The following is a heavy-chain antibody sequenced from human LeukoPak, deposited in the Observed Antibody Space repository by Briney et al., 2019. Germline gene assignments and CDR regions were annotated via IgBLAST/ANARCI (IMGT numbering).Heavy chain of an antibody. D-gene: IGHD3-22*01. Sequence: GASVKVSCKASGYTFTSYAMHWVRQAPGQRLEWMGWINAGNGNTKYSQKFQGRVTFTRDTSASTAHMELSSLRSEDTAVYYCARLNYYDSSGYSLDYWGQGTLVTVSS. CDR3: ARLNYYDSSGYSLDY. V-gene: IGHV1-3*01. J-gene: IGHJ4*02. CDR2: INAGNGNT. CDR1: GYTFTSYA.